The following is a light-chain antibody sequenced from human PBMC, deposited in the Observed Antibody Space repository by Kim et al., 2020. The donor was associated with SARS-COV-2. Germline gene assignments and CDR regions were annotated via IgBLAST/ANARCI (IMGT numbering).Light chain of an antibody. CDR3: QQRSNWPGLT. J-gene: IGKJ4*01. V-gene: IGKV3-11*01. CDR1: SSY. CDR2: DVS. Sequence: SSYLAWYQQKPGQAPRLLIFDVSNRATGIPARFSCSGSGTDFTLTISSLESEDFAVYYCQQRSNWPGLTFGGGTKVDIK.